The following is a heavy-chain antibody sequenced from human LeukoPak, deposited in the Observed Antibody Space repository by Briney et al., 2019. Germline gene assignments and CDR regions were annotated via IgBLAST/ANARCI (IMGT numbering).Heavy chain of an antibody. Sequence: PSETLSLTCTVSGGSISGSYYWSWIRQPAGKGLEWIGRIYTSGSTNYNTSLKSRVTISVDTSKNQFSLKLTSVTAADTAVYYCARRRGAYDGTEAFDIWGQGTMVTVSS. D-gene: IGHD5-12*01. V-gene: IGHV4-61*02. J-gene: IGHJ3*02. CDR3: ARRRGAYDGTEAFDI. CDR2: IYTSGST. CDR1: GGSISGSYY.